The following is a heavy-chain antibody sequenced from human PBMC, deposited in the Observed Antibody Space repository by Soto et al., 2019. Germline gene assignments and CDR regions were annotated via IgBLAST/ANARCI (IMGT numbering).Heavy chain of an antibody. Sequence: GGSLRLSCAASGFTFSSYGMHWVRQAPGKGLEWVAVIWYDGSNKYYADSVKGRFTISRDNSKNTLYLQMNSLRAEDTAVYYCARGSIAVAGTPFDYWGQGTLVTASS. CDR3: ARGSIAVAGTPFDY. CDR2: IWYDGSNK. CDR1: GFTFSSYG. V-gene: IGHV3-33*01. D-gene: IGHD6-19*01. J-gene: IGHJ4*02.